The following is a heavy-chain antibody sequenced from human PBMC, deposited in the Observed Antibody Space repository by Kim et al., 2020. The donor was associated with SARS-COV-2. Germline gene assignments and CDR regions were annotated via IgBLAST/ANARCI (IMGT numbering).Heavy chain of an antibody. J-gene: IGHJ4*02. CDR2: INPNSGGT. V-gene: IGHV1-2*06. CDR3: ARDLPQQWYCSGGSCHPGFDY. CDR1: GYTFTGYY. Sequence: ASVKVSCKASGYTFTGYYMHWVRQAPGQGLEWMGRINPNSGGTNYAQKFQGRVTMTRDTSISTAYMELSRLRSDDTAVYYCARDLPQQWYCSGGSCHPGFDYWGQGTLVTVSS. D-gene: IGHD2-15*01.